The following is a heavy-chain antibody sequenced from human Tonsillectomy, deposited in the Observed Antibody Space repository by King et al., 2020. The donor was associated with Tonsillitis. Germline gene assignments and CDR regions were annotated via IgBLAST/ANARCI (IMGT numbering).Heavy chain of an antibody. D-gene: IGHD4-11*01. V-gene: IGHV3-23*04. J-gene: IGHJ5*02. CDR1: GFTFNSHV. CDR2: LSGSGTRT. Sequence: QLVQSGGGLVQPGGSLRLSCAASGFTFNSHVMSWVRQAPGKGLEWVSSLSGSGTRTYYADSVKGRFTISRDNSKNTLYLQMNSLRVEDTAVYYCAKAPLQDWFDPWGQGTLVSVSS. CDR3: AKAPLQDWFDP.